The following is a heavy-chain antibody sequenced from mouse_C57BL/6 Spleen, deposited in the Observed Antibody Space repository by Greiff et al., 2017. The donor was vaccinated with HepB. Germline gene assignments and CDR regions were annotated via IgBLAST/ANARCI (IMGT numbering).Heavy chain of an antibody. CDR1: GYTFTEYT. D-gene: IGHD2-10*02. V-gene: IGHV1-62-2*01. J-gene: IGHJ4*01. CDR3: ARHEGYGYAMDY. CDR2: FYPGSGSI. Sequence: VKLMESGAELVKPGASVKLSCKASGYTFTEYTIHWVKQRSGQGLEWIGWFYPGSGSIKYNEKFKDKATLTADKSSSTVYMGLSRLTSEDSAVYFCARHEGYGYAMDYWGQGTSVTVSS.